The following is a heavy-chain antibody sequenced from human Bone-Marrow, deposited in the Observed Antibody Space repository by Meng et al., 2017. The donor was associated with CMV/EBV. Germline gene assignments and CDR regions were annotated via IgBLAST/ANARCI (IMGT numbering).Heavy chain of an antibody. Sequence: GESLKISFASSGFTSSSYAMSWVRQAPGQGLEWVSAISGSGGSTYNADSVKVRFTISRDNSKNTLYLQMNSLRAEDTAVYYCAKDSFYYYGGNCFDPWGQGTLVTVSS. J-gene: IGHJ5*02. D-gene: IGHD3-22*01. CDR2: ISGSGGST. CDR1: GFTSSSYA. V-gene: IGHV3-23*01. CDR3: AKDSFYYYGGNCFDP.